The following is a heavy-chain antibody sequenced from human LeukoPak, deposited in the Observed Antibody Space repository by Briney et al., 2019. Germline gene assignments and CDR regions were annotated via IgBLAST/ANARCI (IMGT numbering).Heavy chain of an antibody. CDR2: INPNSGGT. Sequence: GASVKVSCKASGYTFTGYYMHWVRQAPGQGREWMGWINPNSGGTNYAQKFQGRGTMTRDTSISTAYMELSTLRSDDRAVYYCARLSSSWTGAFDIWGQGTMVTVSS. CDR1: GYTFTGYY. D-gene: IGHD6-13*01. J-gene: IGHJ3*02. V-gene: IGHV1-2*02. CDR3: ARLSSSWTGAFDI.